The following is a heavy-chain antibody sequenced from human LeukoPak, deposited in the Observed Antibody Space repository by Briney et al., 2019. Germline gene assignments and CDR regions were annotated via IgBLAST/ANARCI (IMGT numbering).Heavy chain of an antibody. Sequence: SVKVSCKASGGSFTNCPFHWVRQAPGQGLEWMGGIIPMLGSTDYAQKFQGRLTITADESTTTAYLALSSLRSEDTAVYYCARGDSVPLGGGNLLRVLYFNDWGQGTLVAVSS. CDR1: GGSFTNCP. CDR2: IIPMLGST. V-gene: IGHV1-69*10. D-gene: IGHD4-23*01. J-gene: IGHJ1*01. CDR3: ARGDSVPLGGGNLLRVLYFND.